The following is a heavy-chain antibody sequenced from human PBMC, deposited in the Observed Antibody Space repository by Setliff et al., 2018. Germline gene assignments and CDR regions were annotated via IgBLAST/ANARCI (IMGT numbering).Heavy chain of an antibody. CDR1: GVSISSYH. CDR2: INTSGST. D-gene: IGHD3-10*01. CDR3: ARDVGGEGYFDS. Sequence: SETLSLTCTVSGVSISSYHWSWIRQPAGKGLQWIGRINTSGSTKYNPSLKSRVTMSVDTSKNQFSLKLSAVTAADTAVYYCARDVGGEGYFDSWGQGTLVTVSS. V-gene: IGHV4-4*07. J-gene: IGHJ4*02.